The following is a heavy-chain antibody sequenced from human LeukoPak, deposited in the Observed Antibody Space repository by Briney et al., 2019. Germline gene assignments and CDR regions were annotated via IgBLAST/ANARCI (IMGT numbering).Heavy chain of an antibody. CDR2: IKQDGSEK. CDR3: ARETYYFGSGCYYRTVDY. Sequence: GGSLRLSCAASGFIFSNYCMSWVRQAPGKGLEWVANIKQDGSEKYYVDSVRGRFTISRDSAKSSLYLQLNRLRAEDTAVYYCARETYYFGSGCYYRTVDYWGQGTLVTVSS. V-gene: IGHV3-7*01. D-gene: IGHD3-10*01. CDR1: GFIFSNYC. J-gene: IGHJ4*02.